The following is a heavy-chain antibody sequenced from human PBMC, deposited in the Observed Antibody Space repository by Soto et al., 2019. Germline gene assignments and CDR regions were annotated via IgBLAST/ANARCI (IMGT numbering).Heavy chain of an antibody. D-gene: IGHD3-22*01. J-gene: IGHJ4*02. Sequence: SETLSLTCAVSGGSISSGGYSWSWIRQPPGKGLEWIGYIYHSGSTYYNPSLKSRVTISVDRSKNQFSLKLSSVTAADTAVYYCARAMIGQVDYWGQGTLVTVSS. CDR1: GGSISSGGYS. CDR2: IYHSGST. V-gene: IGHV4-30-2*01. CDR3: ARAMIGQVDY.